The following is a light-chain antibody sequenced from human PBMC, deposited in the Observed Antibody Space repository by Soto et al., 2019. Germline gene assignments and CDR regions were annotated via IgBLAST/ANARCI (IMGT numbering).Light chain of an antibody. CDR2: GAS. V-gene: IGKV1-9*01. CDR3: QQSNNYFT. Sequence: IQLTQSPSSLSASVGDRVTITCRASRGLNTNLAWYQQKPGKAPNLLIYGASTLQKGVPSRFSGNGSGTDFTLTISSLQPEDLATYYCQQSNNYFTFGPGTKVDIK. CDR1: RGLNTN. J-gene: IGKJ3*01.